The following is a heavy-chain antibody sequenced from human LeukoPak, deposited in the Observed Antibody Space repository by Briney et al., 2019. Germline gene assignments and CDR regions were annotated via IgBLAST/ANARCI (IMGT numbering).Heavy chain of an antibody. V-gene: IGHV4-34*01. CDR2: INHSGST. CDR1: GGSFSGYY. CDR3: ARQGYFDWLTYYFDY. J-gene: IGHJ4*02. D-gene: IGHD3-9*01. Sequence: SETLSLTCAVYGGSFSGYYWSWIRQPPGKGLEWIGEINHSGSTNYNPSLKSRVTISVDTSKNQLSLKLSSVTAADTAVYYCARQGYFDWLTYYFDYWGQGTLVTVSS.